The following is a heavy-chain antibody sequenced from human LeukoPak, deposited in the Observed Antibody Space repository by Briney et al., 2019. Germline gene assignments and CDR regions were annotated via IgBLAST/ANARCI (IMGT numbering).Heavy chain of an antibody. D-gene: IGHD2-2*01. CDR3: ARERTSSRDNNDAFDI. J-gene: IGHJ3*02. CDR1: GGTFSSYA. V-gene: IGHV1-69*13. Sequence: SVKVSCKASGGTFSSYAISWGRQAPGQGLEWMGGIIPIFGTANYAQKFQGRVTITADESTSTAYMELSSLRSEDTAVYYCARERTSSRDNNDAFDIWGQGTMVTVSS. CDR2: IIPIFGTA.